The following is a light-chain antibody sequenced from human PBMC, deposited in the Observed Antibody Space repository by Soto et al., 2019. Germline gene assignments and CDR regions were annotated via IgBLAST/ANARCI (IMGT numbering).Light chain of an antibody. V-gene: IGKV3-11*01. CDR1: QGIGSY. CDR2: DAS. CDR3: QQRSNSPFT. Sequence: EVVLTQSPATLSLSPGGRATLSCRASQGIGSYLVWYQQKPGQVPRLLIYDASKKAPGIPARFDGSGSGTDFTLTISSLEAEDFAVYYCQQRSNSPFTFGPGTTVDIK. J-gene: IGKJ3*01.